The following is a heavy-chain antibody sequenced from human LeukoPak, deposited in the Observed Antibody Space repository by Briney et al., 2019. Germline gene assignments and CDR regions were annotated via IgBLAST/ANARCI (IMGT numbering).Heavy chain of an antibody. CDR1: GYTFTSYY. D-gene: IGHD3-10*01. CDR2: INPSGGST. V-gene: IGHV1-46*01. CDR3: ASCITMVRGVILHYMDV. Sequence: PGASVEVSCKASGYTFTSYYMHWVRQAPGQGLEWMGIINPSGGSTSYAQKFQGRVTMTRDMSTSTVYMELSSLRSEDTAVYYCASCITMVRGVILHYMDVWGKGTTVTVSS. J-gene: IGHJ6*03.